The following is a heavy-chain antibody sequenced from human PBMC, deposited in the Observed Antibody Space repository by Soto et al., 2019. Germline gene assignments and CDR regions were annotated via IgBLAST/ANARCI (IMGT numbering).Heavy chain of an antibody. J-gene: IGHJ6*02. D-gene: IGHD3-10*02. CDR2: IYHSGST. CDR3: ASVRGGYYYAMDV. Sequence: SETLSLTCGVSGDTISTGGYSWAWIRQPLGKGLEWIGQIYHSGSTNYNPSLKSRVTISVDKSKNQFSLKLSSVTAADTAVYYCASVRGGYYYAMDVWGQGITVTVSS. CDR1: GDTISTGGYS. V-gene: IGHV4-30-2*01.